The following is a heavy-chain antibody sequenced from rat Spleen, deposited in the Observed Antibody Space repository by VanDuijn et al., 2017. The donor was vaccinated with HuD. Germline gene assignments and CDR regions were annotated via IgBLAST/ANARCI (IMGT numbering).Heavy chain of an antibody. CDR3: TRAMYTTDYYYAKGYYVMDA. CDR1: GFTFSDYY. Sequence: EVQLVESDGGLVQPGRSLKLSCATSGFTFSDYYMAWVRQAPTKGLEWVATISYDDSRTYYRDSVKGRFTISRDNGKSTLYLELDSLRSEDMATYYCTRAMYTTDYYYAKGYYVMDAWGQGASVAVSS. J-gene: IGHJ4*01. V-gene: IGHV5-7*01. D-gene: IGHD1-6*01. CDR2: ISYDDSRT.